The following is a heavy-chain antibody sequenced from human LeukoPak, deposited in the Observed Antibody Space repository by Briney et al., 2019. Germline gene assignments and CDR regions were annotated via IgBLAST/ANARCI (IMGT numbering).Heavy chain of an antibody. J-gene: IGHJ4*02. V-gene: IGHV3-66*01. D-gene: IGHD2/OR15-2a*01. CDR2: IYSAGST. CDR1: GFTFTSYA. Sequence: GGSLRLSCAASGFTFTSYAMNWVRQAPGKGLEWVSIIYSAGSTYYADSVKGRFTISRDDSKNTLYLQMNSLRVEDTAVYYCARTLLGSVDYWGQGTLVTVSS. CDR3: ARTLLGSVDY.